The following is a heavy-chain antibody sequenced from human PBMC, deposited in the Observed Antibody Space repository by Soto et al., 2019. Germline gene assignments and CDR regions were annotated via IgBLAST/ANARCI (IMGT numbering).Heavy chain of an antibody. Sequence: QVQLVESGGGVVQPGRSLRLSCAASGFTFSSYGMHWVRQAPGKGLEWVAVIWYDGSSKYYADSVKGRFTISRDNSKNTLYLQMNSLRAEDTAVYYCASERYYGDCWGQGTLVTVSS. CDR2: IWYDGSSK. J-gene: IGHJ4*02. CDR3: ASERYYGDC. D-gene: IGHD3-10*01. V-gene: IGHV3-33*01. CDR1: GFTFSSYG.